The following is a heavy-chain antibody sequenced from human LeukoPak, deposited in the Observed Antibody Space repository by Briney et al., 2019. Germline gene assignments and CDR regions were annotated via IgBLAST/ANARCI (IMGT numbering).Heavy chain of an antibody. D-gene: IGHD3-16*01. V-gene: IGHV3-7*01. CDR1: GFTFSSYG. CDR2: MKQDGSEK. J-gene: IGHJ4*02. Sequence: QPGGSLRLSCAASGFTFSSYGMNWVCQAPGKGLEWVANMKQDGSEKYYVDSVKGRFTISRDNARNSLYLQMDSLRAEDTAVYYCATAGGYYDTGGRFDYWGQGSLVTVSS. CDR3: ATAGGYYDTGGRFDY.